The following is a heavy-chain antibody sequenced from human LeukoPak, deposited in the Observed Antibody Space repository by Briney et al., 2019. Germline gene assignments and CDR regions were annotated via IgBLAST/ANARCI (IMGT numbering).Heavy chain of an antibody. CDR3: ATRMGQLVQYNYYGTDV. Sequence: GASVKVSCKVSGYTLTELSVHWVRQAPGKGLEWMGGFDPEDGETIHAQKFQGRVTMTEDTSTDTVYMELSSLRSEDTAVYYCATRMGQLVQYNYYGTDVWGQGTTVTVSS. D-gene: IGHD6-6*01. V-gene: IGHV1-24*01. CDR1: GYTLTELS. J-gene: IGHJ6*02. CDR2: FDPEDGET.